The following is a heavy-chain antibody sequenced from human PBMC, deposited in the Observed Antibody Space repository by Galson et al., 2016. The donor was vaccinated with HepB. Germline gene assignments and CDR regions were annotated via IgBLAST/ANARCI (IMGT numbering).Heavy chain of an antibody. V-gene: IGHV4-4*03. Sequence: PETLSLTCAVSGASISDSNWWTWVRHVPGKGLEWIGEIYHTGTSNNNPFLSSRFTLSVDKSRNQFSLNLTSVTAADTAVYYCARAAIIPGARMVFDPWGQGILVTVSS. D-gene: IGHD2-2*01. CDR2: IYHTGTS. CDR1: GASISDSNW. J-gene: IGHJ5*02. CDR3: ARAAIIPGARMVFDP.